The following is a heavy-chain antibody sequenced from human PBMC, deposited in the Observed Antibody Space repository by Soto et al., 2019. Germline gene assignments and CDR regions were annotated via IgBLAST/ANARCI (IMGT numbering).Heavy chain of an antibody. V-gene: IGHV4-59*01. CDR2: IYYSGST. CDR3: ARARRYYDSSGYFTYYFDY. D-gene: IGHD3-22*01. J-gene: IGHJ4*02. CDR1: GGSISSYY. Sequence: SSETLSLTCTVSGGSISSYYWSWIRQPPGKGLEWIGYIYYSGSTNYNPSLKSRVTISVDTSKNQFSLKLSSVTAADTAVYYCARARRYYDSSGYFTYYFDYWGQGTLVTVSS.